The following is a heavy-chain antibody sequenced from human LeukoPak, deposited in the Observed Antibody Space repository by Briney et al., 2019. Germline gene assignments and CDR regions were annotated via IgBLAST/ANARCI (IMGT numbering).Heavy chain of an antibody. CDR2: ISSSSSSYI. CDR1: GFTFSSYS. D-gene: IGHD6-25*01. J-gene: IGHJ5*02. V-gene: IGHV3-21*04. Sequence: GGSLRLSCAASGFTFSSYSMNWVRQAPGKGLEWVSSISSSSSSYIYYADSVKGRFTISRDNAKNSLYLQMNSLRAEDTAVYYCAKLTRDSSGWFDPWGQGTLVTVSS. CDR3: AKLTRDSSGWFDP.